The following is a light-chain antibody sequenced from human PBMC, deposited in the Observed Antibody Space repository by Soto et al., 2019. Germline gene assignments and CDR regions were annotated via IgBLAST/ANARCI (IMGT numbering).Light chain of an antibody. CDR1: QSVSTSY. CDR2: GAS. V-gene: IGKV3-20*01. Sequence: EIVLTQSPGTLSLSPGERATLSCRASQSVSTSYLAWYQHKPGQAPRLLIYGASTRATGIPDRFSGSGSGTDFTLTISRLEPEDLAVYYCQQYAGSPPYSFGQGTKLEIK. J-gene: IGKJ2*03. CDR3: QQYAGSPPYS.